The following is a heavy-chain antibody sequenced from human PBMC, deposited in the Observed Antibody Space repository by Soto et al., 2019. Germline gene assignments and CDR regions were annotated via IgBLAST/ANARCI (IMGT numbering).Heavy chain of an antibody. CDR1: GFTFSSYA. CDR3: ARRGSGSYYDS. J-gene: IGHJ4*02. D-gene: IGHD1-26*01. CDR2: ISGSGGST. V-gene: IGHV3-23*01. Sequence: EVQLLEPGGGLVQPGGSLRLSCAASGFTFSSYAMRWVRQAPVKGLEWVSAISGSGGSTYYADSVKGRFTISRDNSKNTLYLQMNSLRAEDTAVYYCARRGSGSYYDSWGQGTLVTVSS.